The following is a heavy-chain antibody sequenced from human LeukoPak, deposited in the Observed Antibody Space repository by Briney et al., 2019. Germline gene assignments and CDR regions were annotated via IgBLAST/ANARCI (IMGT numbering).Heavy chain of an antibody. Sequence: SGGSLRLSCAASGFTFSSYGMSWVRQAPGKGLEWVSAISGSGGSTYYADSVKGRFTISRDNSKNTLYLQMNSLRAEDTAVYYCAKVPGYYYGSLDVWGKGSTVTISS. CDR2: ISGSGGST. CDR3: AKVPGYYYGSLDV. CDR1: GFTFSSYG. J-gene: IGHJ6*04. V-gene: IGHV3-23*01. D-gene: IGHD3-10*01.